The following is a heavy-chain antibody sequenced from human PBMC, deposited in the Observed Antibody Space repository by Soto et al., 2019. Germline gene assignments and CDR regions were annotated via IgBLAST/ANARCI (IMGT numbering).Heavy chain of an antibody. CDR3: ARDDSSSWDPSGYYYYYGMDV. J-gene: IGHJ6*02. D-gene: IGHD6-13*01. V-gene: IGHV1-69*13. Sequence: ASVKVSCKASGGTFSSYAISWVRQAPGQGLEWMGGIIPIFGTANYAQKFQGRVTITADESTSTAYMELSSLRSEDTAVYYCARDDSSSWDPSGYYYYYGMDVWGQGTTVTVSS. CDR2: IIPIFGTA. CDR1: GGTFSSYA.